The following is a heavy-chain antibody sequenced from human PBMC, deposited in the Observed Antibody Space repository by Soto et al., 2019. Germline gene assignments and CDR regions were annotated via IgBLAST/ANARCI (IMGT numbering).Heavy chain of an antibody. D-gene: IGHD2-21*01. J-gene: IGHJ5*02. Sequence: SETLSLTCAVSGGSISSGGYSWSWIRQPPGKGLEWIGYIYHSGSTYYNPSLKSRVTISLETSKSQFSLRLSSVTAADTAVYYCARLGAYYQSPDPWGPGTLVTVSS. V-gene: IGHV4-30-2*01. CDR3: ARLGAYYQSPDP. CDR1: GGSISSGGYS. CDR2: IYHSGST.